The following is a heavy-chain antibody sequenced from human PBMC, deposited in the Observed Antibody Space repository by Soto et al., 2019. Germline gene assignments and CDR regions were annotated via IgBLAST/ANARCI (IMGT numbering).Heavy chain of an antibody. D-gene: IGHD6-19*01. CDR2: ISWNSNGI. CDR1: GFTFDDHA. CDR3: AKDNLAVEGRGDY. V-gene: IGHV3-9*01. Sequence: EVQLVESGGGWVQPGRSLRLSCAASGFTFDDHAMHWVRQAPGQGLEWVAGISWNSNGIDYADSVKGRFTISRDNARNSLYLQMNSLRAEDTAFYYCAKDNLAVEGRGDYWGQRILVIVSS. J-gene: IGHJ4*02.